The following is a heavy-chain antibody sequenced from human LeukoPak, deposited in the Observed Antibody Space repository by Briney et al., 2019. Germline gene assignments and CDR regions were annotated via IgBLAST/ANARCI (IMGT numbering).Heavy chain of an antibody. Sequence: ASVKVSCKASGYTFTSYGISWVRQAPGQGLEWMGWISAYNGNTNYAQKLQGRVTMTTDTSTSAAYMELRSLISDDTAVYYCARDGEVRGVNYYYYMDVWGKGTTVTVSS. CDR2: ISAYNGNT. D-gene: IGHD3-10*01. V-gene: IGHV1-18*01. J-gene: IGHJ6*03. CDR3: ARDGEVRGVNYYYYMDV. CDR1: GYTFTSYG.